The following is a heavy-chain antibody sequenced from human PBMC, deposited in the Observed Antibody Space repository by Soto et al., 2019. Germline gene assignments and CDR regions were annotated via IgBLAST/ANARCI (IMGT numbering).Heavy chain of an antibody. J-gene: IGHJ2*01. CDR2: VTATAESA. D-gene: IGHD2-2*02. CDR3: ARGRHLARPTDL. CDR1: GFNVDAYA. V-gene: IGHV3-23*01. Sequence: GRSLRLSGTPFGFNVDAYAMSWVRHAPGKGLEWVSAVTATAESAYYTDSVRGRFIITRDNSDNMLYLQMSSLRVEDTAIYVCARGRHLARPTDLWGR.